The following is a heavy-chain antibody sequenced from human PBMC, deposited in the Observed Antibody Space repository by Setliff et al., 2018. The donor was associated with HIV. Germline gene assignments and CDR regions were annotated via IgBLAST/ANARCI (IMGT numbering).Heavy chain of an antibody. Sequence: GGSLRLSCAASEFTFSNSWMHWVRQAPGKGLVWVSTINSDGRTTTYADSVKGRFTISRDNAKNSLSLLMTSLRADDTAVYYCARDSSTSSGVVWFDPWGQGTLVTVSS. CDR3: ARDSSTSSGVVWFDP. V-gene: IGHV3-74*03. J-gene: IGHJ5*02. D-gene: IGHD2-2*01. CDR1: EFTFSNSW. CDR2: INSDGRTT.